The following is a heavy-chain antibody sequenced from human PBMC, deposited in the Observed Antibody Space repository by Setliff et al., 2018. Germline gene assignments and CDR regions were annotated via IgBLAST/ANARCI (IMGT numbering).Heavy chain of an antibody. CDR2: FDPEDGGT. V-gene: IGHV1-24*01. D-gene: IGHD3-10*01. CDR1: GYTLTELS. CDR3: ATQITMVRGVTDSHFDY. J-gene: IGHJ4*02. Sequence: ASVKVSCKVSGYTLTELSMHWVRQAPGKGLEWMGGFDPEDGGTIYAQKFQGRVTMTEDTSTDTAYMELSSLRSEGTAVYYCATQITMVRGVTDSHFDYWGQGTLVTVSS.